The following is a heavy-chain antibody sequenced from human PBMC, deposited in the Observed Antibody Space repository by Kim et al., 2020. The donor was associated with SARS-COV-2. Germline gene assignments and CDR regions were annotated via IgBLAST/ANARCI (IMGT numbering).Heavy chain of an antibody. J-gene: IGHJ4*02. CDR3: ARADISPYYFDY. Sequence: GEFLKISCKGSGYSFTSYWIGLVRQMPGKGLEWMGIIYPGDSDTRYSPSCQGQVTIPADKSISTAYLQWSSLKASDAAMYYCARADISPYYFDYWGQGTLVTVSS. CDR1: GYSFTSYW. V-gene: IGHV5-51*01. CDR2: IYPGDSDT. D-gene: IGHD3-9*01.